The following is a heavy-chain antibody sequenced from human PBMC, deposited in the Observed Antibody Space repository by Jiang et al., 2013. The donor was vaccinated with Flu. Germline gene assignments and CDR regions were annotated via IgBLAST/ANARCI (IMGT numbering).Heavy chain of an antibody. Sequence: SQTLSLTCAISGDSVSSNSAAWNWIRQSPSRGLEWLGRTYYRSKWYNDYAVSVKSRITINPDTSKNQFSLQLNSVTPEDTAVYYCARTHYDSSGYHTIGYDFDHWGQGEPWSPSPQ. CDR2: TYYRSKWYN. V-gene: IGHV6-1*01. CDR3: ARTHYDSSGYHTIGYDFDH. CDR1: GDSVSSNSAA. D-gene: IGHD3-22*01. J-gene: IGHJ4*02.